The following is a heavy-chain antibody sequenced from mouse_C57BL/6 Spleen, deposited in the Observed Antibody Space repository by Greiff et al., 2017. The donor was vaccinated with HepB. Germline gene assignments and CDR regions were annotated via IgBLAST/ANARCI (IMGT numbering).Heavy chain of an antibody. V-gene: IGHV14-4*01. J-gene: IGHJ3*01. D-gene: IGHD1-1*01. CDR3: TTGYYGSSYWFAY. CDR2: IDPENGDT. CDR1: GFNIKDDY. Sequence: EVQLQQSGAELVRPGASVKLSCTASGFNIKDDYMHWVKQRPEQGLEWIGRIDPENGDTEYASKFQGKATITADTSSNTAYLQLSRLTSEDTAVYYCTTGYYGSSYWFAYWGQGTLVTVSA.